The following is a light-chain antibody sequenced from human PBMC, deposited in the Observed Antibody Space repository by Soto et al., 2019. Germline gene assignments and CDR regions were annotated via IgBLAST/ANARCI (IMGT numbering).Light chain of an antibody. V-gene: IGKV1-5*01. CDR1: QSVSNW. CDR3: EQYKTYPWT. Sequence: DIQMTQSPSTLSASLGDRVSITCRASQSVSNWLAWYQQKPGIAPNLLIYDASTLESGVPSRFSGSGSGTEFTLTIRSLQPDDFATYYCEQYKTYPWTFGQGTTVDIK. CDR2: DAS. J-gene: IGKJ1*01.